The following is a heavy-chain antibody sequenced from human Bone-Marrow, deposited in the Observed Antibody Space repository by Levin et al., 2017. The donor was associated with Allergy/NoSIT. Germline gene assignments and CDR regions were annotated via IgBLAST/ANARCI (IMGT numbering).Heavy chain of an antibody. D-gene: IGHD6-13*01. J-gene: IGHJ6*02. V-gene: IGHV1-2*02. Sequence: AASVKVSCKASGYTFTDYCIHWVRQAPGQGLEWMGWINPISGATDYGQKFQGRVTMTRDTSISSAYMELSSLRSDDTAVYYCTAAPGNPYYFYYYGMDVWGQGTTVTVSS. CDR2: INPISGAT. CDR1: GYTFTDYC. CDR3: TAAPGNPYYFYYYGMDV.